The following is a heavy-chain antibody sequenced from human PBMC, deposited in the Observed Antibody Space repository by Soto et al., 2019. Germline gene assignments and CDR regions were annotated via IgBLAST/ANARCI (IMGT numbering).Heavy chain of an antibody. D-gene: IGHD1-7*01. CDR3: ARIGNWNYYFDY. V-gene: IGHV2-70*04. Sequence: SGPTLVNPTHTLTLTCTFSGFSLSTSGMRVSWIRQPPGKALEWLARIDWDDDKFYSTSLKTRLTISKDTSKNQVVLTMTNMDPVDTATYYCARIGNWNYYFDYWGQGTLVTVSS. CDR1: GFSLSTSGMR. J-gene: IGHJ4*02. CDR2: IDWDDDK.